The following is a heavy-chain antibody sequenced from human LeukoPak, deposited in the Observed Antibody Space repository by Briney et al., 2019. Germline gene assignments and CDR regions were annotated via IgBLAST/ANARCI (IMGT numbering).Heavy chain of an antibody. V-gene: IGHV1-2*02. J-gene: IGHJ4*02. CDR3: ARAQTQGIAVAGDFDY. D-gene: IGHD6-19*01. CDR1: GYNFIMYG. Sequence: ASVKVSCKASGYNFIMYGISWVRQAPGQGLEWMGWINPNSGGTNYAQKFQGRVTMTRDTSISTAYMELSRLRSDDTAVYYCARAQTQGIAVAGDFDYWGQGTLVTVSS. CDR2: INPNSGGT.